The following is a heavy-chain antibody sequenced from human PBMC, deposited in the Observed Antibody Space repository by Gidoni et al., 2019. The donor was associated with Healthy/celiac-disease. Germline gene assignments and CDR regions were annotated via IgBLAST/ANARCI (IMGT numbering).Heavy chain of an antibody. CDR1: GCTCSSYA. CDR3: ACIGGGYEGFDY. D-gene: IGHD5-12*01. V-gene: IGHV3-23*01. CDR2: IRVSGGST. Sequence: VKELDSGGGLVQPGGSLRHPSAASGCTCSSYAMSWVRQAPGKGLEWFSAIRVSGGSTYYADSVKGRFTISRDNSKNALYLQMHSLRAEDTAVYYCACIGGGYEGFDYWGQGTLVTVSA. J-gene: IGHJ4*02.